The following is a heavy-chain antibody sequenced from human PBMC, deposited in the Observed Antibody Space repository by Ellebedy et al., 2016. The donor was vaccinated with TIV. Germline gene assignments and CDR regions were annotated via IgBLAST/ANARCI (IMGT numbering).Heavy chain of an antibody. D-gene: IGHD2-15*01. Sequence: GESLKISCKGSGYSFTSYWIGWVRQMPGKGLEWMGIIYPGDSDTRYSPSFQGQVTISADKSISTAYLQWSSLKASDTAMYYCARGDCSGGSCYPRAFDYWGQGTLVTVSS. CDR3: ARGDCSGGSCYPRAFDY. V-gene: IGHV5-51*01. CDR2: IYPGDSDT. CDR1: GYSFTSYW. J-gene: IGHJ4*02.